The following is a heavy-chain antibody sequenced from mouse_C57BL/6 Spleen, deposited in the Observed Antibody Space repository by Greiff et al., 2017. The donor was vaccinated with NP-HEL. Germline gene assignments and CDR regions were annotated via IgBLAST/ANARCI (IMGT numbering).Heavy chain of an antibody. Sequence: VQLQQSGAELVRPGTSVKVSCKASGYAFTNYLIEWVKQRPGQGLEWIGVINPGGGGTNYNEKFKGKATLTADKSSSTAYMQLSSLTSEDAAVYFCARCYDSCWYFDVWGTGTTVTVSS. V-gene: IGHV1-54*01. CDR3: ARCYDSCWYFDV. CDR2: INPGGGGT. CDR1: GYAFTNYL. D-gene: IGHD2-4*01. J-gene: IGHJ1*03.